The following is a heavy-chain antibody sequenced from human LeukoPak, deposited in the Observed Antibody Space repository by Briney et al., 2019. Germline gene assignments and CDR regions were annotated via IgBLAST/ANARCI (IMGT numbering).Heavy chain of an antibody. D-gene: IGHD3-22*01. CDR3: ASSFHWESSGYHRPTES. V-gene: IGHV3-30*01. J-gene: IGHJ5*02. CDR2: ISNGYTE. Sequence: GGSLRLSCAASGFTFSDFGMNWVRQAPGKGLEWVASISNGYTEFYADSVKGRFAISRDTSTNTLSLQMNSLRVEDTAVYYCASSFHWESSGYHRPTESWGQGTLVTVSS. CDR1: GFTFSDFG.